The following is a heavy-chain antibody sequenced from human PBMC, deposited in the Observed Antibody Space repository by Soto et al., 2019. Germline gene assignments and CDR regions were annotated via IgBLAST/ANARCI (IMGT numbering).Heavy chain of an antibody. Sequence: SETLSLTCTVSGGSISRSSYYWGWIRQPPGKGLEWIGSIYYSGSTYYNPSLKSRVTISVDTSKNQFSLKLSSVTAADTAVYYCARAARGSVIQLWSFDYWGQGTLVTVSS. CDR1: GGSISRSSYY. CDR2: IYYSGST. V-gene: IGHV4-39*01. J-gene: IGHJ4*02. CDR3: ARAARGSVIQLWSFDY. D-gene: IGHD5-18*01.